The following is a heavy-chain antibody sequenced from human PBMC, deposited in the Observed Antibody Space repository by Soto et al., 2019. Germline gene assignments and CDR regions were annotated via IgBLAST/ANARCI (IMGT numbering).Heavy chain of an antibody. J-gene: IGHJ4*02. CDR1: GFTFSSYA. V-gene: IGHV3-30-3*01. Sequence: GGSLRLSCAASGFTFSSYAMHWVRQAPGKGLEWVAVISYDGSNKYYADSVKGRFTISRDNSKNTLYLQMNSLRAEDTAVYYCARVTLGGDGYNNLDHFDYWGQGTLVTVSS. CDR3: ARVTLGGDGYNNLDHFDY. D-gene: IGHD2-21*01. CDR2: ISYDGSNK.